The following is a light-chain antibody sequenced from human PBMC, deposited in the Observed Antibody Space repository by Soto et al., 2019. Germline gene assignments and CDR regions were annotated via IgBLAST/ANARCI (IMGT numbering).Light chain of an antibody. CDR2: GAS. CDR3: QQYGSSRSWT. V-gene: IGKV3-20*01. J-gene: IGKJ1*01. CDR1: QSVSSSY. Sequence: EIVLTQSPGTLSLSPGERATLSCRASQSVSSSYLAWYQQKPGQAPRLLIYGASSRATGIPDRFSGSGSGTDFTLTISRLEPEHFAVYYCQQYGSSRSWTFGQGTMVHI.